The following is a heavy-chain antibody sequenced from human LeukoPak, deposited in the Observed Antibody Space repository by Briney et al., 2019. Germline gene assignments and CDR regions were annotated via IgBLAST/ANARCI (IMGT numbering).Heavy chain of an antibody. CDR1: GFSFSNYW. Sequence: GGSLRLSCAASGFSFSNYWMHWVRQPPGKGLEWVANIKQDGSEKYYVDSVKGRFTISRDNAKNSLYLQMNSLRAEDTGVYYCDGGTGWVSNLGGGQGTLVTVSS. D-gene: IGHD6-19*01. J-gene: IGHJ4*02. CDR3: DGGTGWVSNLG. CDR2: IKQDGSEK. V-gene: IGHV3-7*03.